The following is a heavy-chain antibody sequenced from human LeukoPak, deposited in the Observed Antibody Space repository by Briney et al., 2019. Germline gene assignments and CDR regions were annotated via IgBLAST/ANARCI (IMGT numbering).Heavy chain of an antibody. CDR2: IYTSGST. J-gene: IGHJ3*02. D-gene: IGHD1/OR15-1a*01. CDR1: GGSISSYY. V-gene: IGHV4-4*07. Sequence: PSETLSLTCTVSGGSISSYYWSWIRQPAGKGLEWIGRIYTSGSTNYNPSLKSRVTMSVDTSKNQFSLKLSSVTAADTAVYYCARDPEVFGNNVAFDIWGQGTMVTVSS. CDR3: ARDPEVFGNNVAFDI.